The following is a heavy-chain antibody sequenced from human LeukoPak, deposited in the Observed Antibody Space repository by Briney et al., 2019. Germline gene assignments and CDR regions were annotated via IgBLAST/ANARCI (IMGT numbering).Heavy chain of an antibody. J-gene: IGHJ3*02. D-gene: IGHD6-13*01. CDR3: AKQAGYNKSWYDAFDI. Sequence: PGGSLRLSCAASGFTFSSYAMNWVRQSPGKGLEWVSSITTSGTSFYADSVKGRLTTSRDNSKSTLYLQMSSLRPEDTAVYYCAKQAGYNKSWYDAFDIWGQGTMVTVSS. V-gene: IGHV3-23*01. CDR1: GFTFSSYA. CDR2: ITTSGTS.